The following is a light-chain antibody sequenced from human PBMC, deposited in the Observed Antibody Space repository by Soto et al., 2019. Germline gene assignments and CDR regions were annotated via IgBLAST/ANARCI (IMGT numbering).Light chain of an antibody. CDR2: KAS. CDR1: QTIDSS. Sequence: DIPLTQSPSTLSASVGDRATITCRTSQTIDSSLAGYHQKPGKAPQVLIYKASNLESGVPSRYSGSESVTEFTLTISSIQPDDFATYYCQQYKNYSWTFGQGTKVEIK. J-gene: IGKJ1*01. CDR3: QQYKNYSWT. V-gene: IGKV1-5*03.